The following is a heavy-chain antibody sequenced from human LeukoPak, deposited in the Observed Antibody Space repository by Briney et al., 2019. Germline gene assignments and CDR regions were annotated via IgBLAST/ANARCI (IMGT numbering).Heavy chain of an antibody. D-gene: IGHD6-13*01. V-gene: IGHV3-30*04. J-gene: IGHJ4*02. CDR3: VYGGAAADFDY. Sequence: GGSLRLSCAASGFTFSSYAMHWVRQAPGKGLEWVAVISYDGSNKYYADSVKGRFTISRDNSKNTLYLQMNSLRAEDTAVYYCVYGGAAADFDYWGQGTLVTVSS. CDR2: ISYDGSNK. CDR1: GFTFSSYA.